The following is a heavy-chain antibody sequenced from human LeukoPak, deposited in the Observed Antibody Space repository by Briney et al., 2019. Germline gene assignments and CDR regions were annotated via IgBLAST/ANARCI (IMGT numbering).Heavy chain of an antibody. J-gene: IGHJ6*02. CDR1: GFTFSSYA. CDR2: ISYDGSNK. D-gene: IGHD6-19*01. V-gene: IGHV3-30*04. CDR3: AKDQGGSGFSGMDV. Sequence: GGSLRLSCAASGFTFSSYAMYWVRQAPGKGLEWVAVISYDGSNKYYADSVKGRFTISRDNSKNTLYLQMNSLRAEDTAVYYCAKDQGGSGFSGMDVWGQGTTVTVSS.